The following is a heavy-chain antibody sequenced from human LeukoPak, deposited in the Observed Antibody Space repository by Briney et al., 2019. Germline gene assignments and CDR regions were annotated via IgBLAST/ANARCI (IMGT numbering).Heavy chain of an antibody. V-gene: IGHV1-18*01. CDR2: ISAYNGNT. Sequence: ASVKVSCKASGYTFTSYGISWVRQAPGQGLEWMGWISAYNGNTNYAQKLQGRVTMTTDTSTSTAYMELSRLRSDDTAVYYCARDLASLYSSSWYGGLLGFDPWGQGTLVTVSS. CDR1: GYTFTSYG. D-gene: IGHD6-13*01. CDR3: ARDLASLYSSSWYGGLLGFDP. J-gene: IGHJ5*02.